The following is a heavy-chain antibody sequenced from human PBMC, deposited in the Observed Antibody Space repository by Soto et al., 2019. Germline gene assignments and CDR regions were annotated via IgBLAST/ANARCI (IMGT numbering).Heavy chain of an antibody. CDR3: AKGGGEYSIFEVVIRHFDY. CDR2: ISGSGRST. V-gene: IGHV3-23*01. CDR1: GFTLRSYG. D-gene: IGHD3-3*01. Sequence: PGGSLRLSCAASGFTLRSYGMSWVRQAPGEGLEWVSSISGSGRSTYYAESVKGRFTISRDNSQNTLYLQMNSLRADDTAVYYCAKGGGEYSIFEVVIRHFDYWGQGTLVTVSS. J-gene: IGHJ4*02.